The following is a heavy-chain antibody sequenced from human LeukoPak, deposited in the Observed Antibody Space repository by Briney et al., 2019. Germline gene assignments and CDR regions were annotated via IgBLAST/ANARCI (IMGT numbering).Heavy chain of an antibody. V-gene: IGHV3-21*01. CDR3: ARDTSSSGFDY. CDR2: ISSSSSYI. D-gene: IGHD6-6*01. CDR1: GFTFSSYS. Sequence: VGSLRLSCAASGFTFSSYSMNWVRQAPGKGLEWVSSISSSSSYIYYADSVKGRFTISRHNSKNSLYLQMNTLRAEDTAVYYCARDTSSSGFDYWGRGTLVTVSS. J-gene: IGHJ4*02.